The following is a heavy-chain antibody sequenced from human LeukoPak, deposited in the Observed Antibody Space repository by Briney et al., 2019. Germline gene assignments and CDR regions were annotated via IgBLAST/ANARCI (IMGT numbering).Heavy chain of an antibody. D-gene: IGHD1-1*01. CDR3: ASAAAGTSYYYYYMDV. V-gene: IGHV3-53*01. CDR1: GFTVSSNY. Sequence: GGSLRLSCAASGFTVSSNYMSWVRQAPGKGLEWVSVIYSGGSTYYADSVKGRFTISRDNSKNTLYLQMNSLRAEDTAVYYCASAAAGTSYYYYYMDVWGKGTTVTVSS. CDR2: IYSGGST. J-gene: IGHJ6*03.